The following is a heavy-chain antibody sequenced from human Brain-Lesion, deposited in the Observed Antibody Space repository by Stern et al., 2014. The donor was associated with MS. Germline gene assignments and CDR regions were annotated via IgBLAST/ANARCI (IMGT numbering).Heavy chain of an antibody. V-gene: IGHV3-30*18. CDR2: ISYDGGDT. CDR1: GFTFRTFG. D-gene: IGHD2-21*01. CDR3: AKDRQVWTYFFDY. Sequence: QVQLLQPGGAVVYPGPPLRLSCAASGFTFRTFGMHWVRQAPGKGLERVGFISYDGGDTYYADSSQGRFTIPNDNSTKPLDMHMNNLRVEDTAVYHCAKDRQVWTYFFDYWGQGSLVTVSS. J-gene: IGHJ4*02.